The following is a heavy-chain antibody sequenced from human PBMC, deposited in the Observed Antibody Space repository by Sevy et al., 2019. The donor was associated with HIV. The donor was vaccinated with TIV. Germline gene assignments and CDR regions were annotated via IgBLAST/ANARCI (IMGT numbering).Heavy chain of an antibody. CDR2: IKSKTDGGTT. Sequence: GGSLRLSCAASGFTFSNAWMNWVRQAPGKGLEWVGRIKSKTDGGTTDYAAPVKGRFTISRDDSKNTLYLQMNSLKTEDTAVYYCTTTPNLVDGCGGDCYSDFDYWGQGTLVTVSS. CDR3: TTTPNLVDGCGGDCYSDFDY. J-gene: IGHJ4*02. V-gene: IGHV3-15*07. CDR1: GFTFSNAW. D-gene: IGHD2-21*02.